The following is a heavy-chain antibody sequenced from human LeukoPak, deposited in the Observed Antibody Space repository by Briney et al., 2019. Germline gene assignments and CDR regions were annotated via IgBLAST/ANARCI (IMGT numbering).Heavy chain of an antibody. Sequence: QSGGSLRLSCIASGFSFSGHWMHWARHLPGKGLVWVSRISPTGSTTSYADSVKGRFTVSRDNAKNTLYLQVNNLRAEDTAVYYCARGPNSNWSGLDFWGQGTLLTVSS. CDR1: GFSFSGHW. V-gene: IGHV3-74*01. J-gene: IGHJ4*02. CDR2: ISPTGSTT. CDR3: ARGPNSNWSGLDF. D-gene: IGHD6-6*01.